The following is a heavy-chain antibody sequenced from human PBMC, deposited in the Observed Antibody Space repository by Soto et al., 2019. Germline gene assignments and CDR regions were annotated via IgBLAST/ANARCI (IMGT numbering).Heavy chain of an antibody. J-gene: IGHJ5*02. CDR1: GGSISSYY. V-gene: IGHV4-59*01. Sequence: QVQLQESGPGLVKPSETLSLTCTVSGGSISSYYWSWIRQPPGKGLEWIGYIYYSGSTNYNPSLKSRVTISVDTSKNQFSLKLSSVTAADTAVYYCARVRGSDGSGPLSGIDPWGQGTLVTVSS. CDR3: ARVRGSDGSGPLSGIDP. CDR2: IYYSGST. D-gene: IGHD3-10*01.